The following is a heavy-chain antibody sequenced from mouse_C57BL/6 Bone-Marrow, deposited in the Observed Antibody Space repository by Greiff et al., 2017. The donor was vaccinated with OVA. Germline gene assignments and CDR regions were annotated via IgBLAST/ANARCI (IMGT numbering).Heavy chain of an antibody. CDR2: INPGSGGT. CDR1: GYAFTNYL. D-gene: IGHD1-1*01. Sequence: VQLQQSGAELVRPGTSVKVSCKASGYAFTNYLIEWVKQRPGQGLEWIGVINPGSGGTNYNEKFKGKATLTADKSSSTAYMQLSSLTSEDSAVYFCATVVAPWFDYWGQGTTLTVSS. V-gene: IGHV1-54*01. J-gene: IGHJ2*01. CDR3: ATVVAPWFDY.